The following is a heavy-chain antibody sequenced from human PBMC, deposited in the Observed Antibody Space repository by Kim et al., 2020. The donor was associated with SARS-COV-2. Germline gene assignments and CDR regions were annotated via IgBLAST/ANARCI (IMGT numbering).Heavy chain of an antibody. CDR3: ARDDTAMVHRYYYYYGMDV. Sequence: SVKVSCKASGGTFSSYAISWVRQAPGQGLEWMGGIIPIFGTANYAQKFQGRVTITADESTSTAYMELSSLRSEDTAVYYCARDDTAMVHRYYYYYGMDVWGQGTTVTVSS. D-gene: IGHD5-18*01. CDR1: GGTFSSYA. V-gene: IGHV1-69*13. CDR2: IIPIFGTA. J-gene: IGHJ6*02.